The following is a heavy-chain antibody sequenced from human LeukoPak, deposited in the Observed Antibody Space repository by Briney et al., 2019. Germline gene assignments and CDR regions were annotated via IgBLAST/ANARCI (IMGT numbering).Heavy chain of an antibody. Sequence: ASVKVSCKASGYTFTSYGMSWVRQAPGQGLEWMGWISAYNGNTNYAQKLQGRVTMTTDTSTSTAYMALRSLRSDDTAVYYCGDSYGPQAPLYYWGQGTLVTVSS. D-gene: IGHD5-18*01. CDR1: GYTFTSYG. J-gene: IGHJ4*02. V-gene: IGHV1-18*01. CDR2: ISAYNGNT. CDR3: GDSYGPQAPLYY.